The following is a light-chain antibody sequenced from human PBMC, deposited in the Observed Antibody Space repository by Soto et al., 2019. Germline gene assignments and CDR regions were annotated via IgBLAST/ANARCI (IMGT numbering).Light chain of an antibody. CDR2: RNN. V-gene: IGLV1-47*01. Sequence: QSVLTQPPSASGTPGQRVTISCSGSSSNIGSNYVYWYQQLPGTAPKLLIYRNNQRPSGVPDRFSGSKSGTSASLAISGLRSEVEADYYCAAWDDSLSGVVFGGGTQLTVL. J-gene: IGLJ2*01. CDR1: SSNIGSNY. CDR3: AAWDDSLSGVV.